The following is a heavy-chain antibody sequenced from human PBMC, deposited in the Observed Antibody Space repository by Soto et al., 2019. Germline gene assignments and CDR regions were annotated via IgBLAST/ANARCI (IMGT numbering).Heavy chain of an antibody. J-gene: IGHJ6*02. D-gene: IGHD6-19*01. Sequence: SQTLSLTCAISGDSVSSDSAAWNWIRQSPSRGLEWLGRAYYRSKWYIEYAPSVNSHITINPDTSKNQLSLQLISVNPEDTAVYYCVRSRVFIAVTSVTDYYYYYGMDVWGQGTTVTVSS. CDR2: AYYRSKWYI. CDR3: VRSRVFIAVTSVTDYYYYYGMDV. CDR1: GDSVSSDSAA. V-gene: IGHV6-1*01.